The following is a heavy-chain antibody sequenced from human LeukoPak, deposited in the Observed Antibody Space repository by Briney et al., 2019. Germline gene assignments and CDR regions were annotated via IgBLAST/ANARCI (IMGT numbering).Heavy chain of an antibody. D-gene: IGHD6-13*01. J-gene: IGHJ3*02. CDR1: GGTFSSYA. CDR3: ARHSSWHDAFDI. Sequence: SVKVSCKASGGTFSSYAISWVRQAPGQGLEWMGGIIRIFGTANYAQKFQGRVTITADKSTSTAYMELSSLRSEDTAVYYCARHSSWHDAFDIWGQGTMVTVSS. V-gene: IGHV1-69*06. CDR2: IIRIFGTA.